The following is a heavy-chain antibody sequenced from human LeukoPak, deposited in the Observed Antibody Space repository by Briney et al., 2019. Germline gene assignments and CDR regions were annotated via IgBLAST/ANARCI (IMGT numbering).Heavy chain of an antibody. CDR2: IYTSGST. Sequence: PESLSLTCTVSGGSISSYYWSWIRQPAGKGLEWIGRIYTSGSTNYNPSLKSRVTMSVDTSKNQFSLKLSSVTAADTAVYYCARYSSSWYRGLNAFDIWGQGTMVTVSS. D-gene: IGHD6-13*01. V-gene: IGHV4-4*07. CDR3: ARYSSSWYRGLNAFDI. CDR1: GGSISSYY. J-gene: IGHJ3*02.